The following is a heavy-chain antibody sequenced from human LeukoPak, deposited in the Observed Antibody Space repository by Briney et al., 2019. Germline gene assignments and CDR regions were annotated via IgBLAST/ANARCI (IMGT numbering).Heavy chain of an antibody. Sequence: PGGSLRLSCAASGFTFSSYWMSWVRQAPGKGLEWVAVISYDGSNKYYADSVKGRFTISRDNSKNTLYLQMNSLRAEDTAVYYCARADYYDSSGYYSDYWGQGTLVTVSS. J-gene: IGHJ4*02. D-gene: IGHD3-22*01. CDR3: ARADYYDSSGYYSDY. CDR1: GFTFSSYW. V-gene: IGHV3-30-3*01. CDR2: ISYDGSNK.